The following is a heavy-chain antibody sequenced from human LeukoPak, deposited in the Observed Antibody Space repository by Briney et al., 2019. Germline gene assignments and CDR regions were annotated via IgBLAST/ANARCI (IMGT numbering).Heavy chain of an antibody. Sequence: GGSLRLSCATSGFTFRNYWMSWLRQAPGKGLEWVSRIKNDGSSPSYADSVKGRFTISRDNARSTLYLQINSLRVDDTAVYYCAKSDWFDPWGRGILVTVSS. V-gene: IGHV3-74*01. CDR1: GFTFRNYW. CDR2: IKNDGSSP. CDR3: AKSDWFDP. J-gene: IGHJ5*01.